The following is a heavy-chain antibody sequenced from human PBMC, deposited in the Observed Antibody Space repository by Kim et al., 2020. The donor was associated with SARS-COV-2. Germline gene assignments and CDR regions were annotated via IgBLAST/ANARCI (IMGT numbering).Heavy chain of an antibody. V-gene: IGHV4-39*07. CDR2: IYYSGST. Sequence: SETLSLTCTVSGGSISSSSYYWGWIRQPPGKGLEWIGSIYYSGSTYYNPSLKSRVTISVDTSKNQFSLKLSSVTAADTAVYYCASKVDSSGWYVFGRRPGSPRGGGYGMDVWGQGTTVTVSS. D-gene: IGHD6-19*01. CDR1: GGSISSSSYY. CDR3: ASKVDSSGWYVFGRRPGSPRGGGYGMDV. J-gene: IGHJ6*02.